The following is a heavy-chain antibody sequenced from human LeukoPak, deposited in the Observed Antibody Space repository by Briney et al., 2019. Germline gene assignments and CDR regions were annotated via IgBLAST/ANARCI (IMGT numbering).Heavy chain of an antibody. V-gene: IGHV4-34*01. J-gene: IGHJ4*02. CDR3: ARGRAFGY. CDR1: GGSFSGYY. Sequence: SETLSLTCAVYGGSFSGYYWSWIRQPPGKGLEWIGEINHSGSTNYNPSLKSRVTISVDTSKNQFSLKLSSVTAADTAVYYCARGRAFGYWGQGTLVTVSS. CDR2: INHSGST.